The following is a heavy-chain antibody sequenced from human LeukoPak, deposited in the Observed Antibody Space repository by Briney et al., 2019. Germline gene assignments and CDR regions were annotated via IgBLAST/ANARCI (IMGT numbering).Heavy chain of an antibody. CDR2: IYSGGSYI. CDR1: GFTVSSNY. CDR3: ARARNGGELDY. Sequence: GGSLRLSCAASGFTVSSNYMSWVRQAPGKGLEWVSVIYSGGSYIYYADSVKGRFTISRDNAKNSLYLQMNSLRAEDTAVYYCARARNGGELDYWGQGTLVTVSS. D-gene: IGHD3-16*01. V-gene: IGHV3-53*01. J-gene: IGHJ4*02.